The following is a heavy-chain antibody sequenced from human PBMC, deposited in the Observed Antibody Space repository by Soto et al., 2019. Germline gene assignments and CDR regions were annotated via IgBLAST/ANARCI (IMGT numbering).Heavy chain of an antibody. Sequence: PGGSLRLSCAASGFTFSSYSMNWVRQAPGKGLEWVSSISSSSSYIYYADSVKGRFTISRDNAKNSLYLQMNSLRAEDTAVYYCARDRVMTTVTTWDVWGQGTTVTVSS. J-gene: IGHJ6*02. V-gene: IGHV3-21*01. CDR1: GFTFSSYS. CDR2: ISSSSSYI. CDR3: ARDRVMTTVTTWDV. D-gene: IGHD4-17*01.